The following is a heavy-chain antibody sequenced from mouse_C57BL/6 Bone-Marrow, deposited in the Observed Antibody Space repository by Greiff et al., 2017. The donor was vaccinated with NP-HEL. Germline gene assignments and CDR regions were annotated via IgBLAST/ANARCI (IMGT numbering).Heavy chain of an antibody. J-gene: IGHJ2*01. V-gene: IGHV1-61*01. CDR3: ARRGELGKVDY. Sequence: VQLQQSRAELVRPGSSVKLSCKASGYTFTSYWVDWVKQRPGQGLEWIGKIYPSDSETHYNQKFKDKATLTVDKSSSTAYMQLSSLTSEDSAVYYCARRGELGKVDYWGQGTTLTVSS. CDR1: GYTFTSYW. D-gene: IGHD4-1*01. CDR2: IYPSDSET.